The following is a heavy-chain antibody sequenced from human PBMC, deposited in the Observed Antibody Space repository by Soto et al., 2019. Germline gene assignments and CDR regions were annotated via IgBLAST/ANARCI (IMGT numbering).Heavy chain of an antibody. D-gene: IGHD2-2*01. V-gene: IGHV3-9*01. J-gene: IGHJ4*02. CDR3: GKGTWYQLLPFSYFDY. CDR2: ISWNSGSI. Sequence: EVQLVESGGGLVQPGRSLRLSCAASGFTFDDYAMHWVRQAPGKGLEWVSGISWNSGSIGYADSVKGRFTISRDNAKNSLYLQMNSLRAEDTAWYYCGKGTWYQLLPFSYFDYGGQGTLVTVSS. CDR1: GFTFDDYA.